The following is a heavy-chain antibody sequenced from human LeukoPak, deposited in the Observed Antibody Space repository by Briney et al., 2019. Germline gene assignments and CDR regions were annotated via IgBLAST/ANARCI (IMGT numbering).Heavy chain of an antibody. CDR2: IYYSGST. Sequence: PSETLSLTCTVSGGSISSSSYYWGWIRQPPGKGLEWIGSIYYSGSTYYNPSLKSRVTISVDTSKNQSSLKLSSVTAADTAVYYCARDRVAVAGDEFDYWGQGTLVTVSS. D-gene: IGHD6-19*01. V-gene: IGHV4-39*07. CDR1: GGSISSSSYY. J-gene: IGHJ4*02. CDR3: ARDRVAVAGDEFDY.